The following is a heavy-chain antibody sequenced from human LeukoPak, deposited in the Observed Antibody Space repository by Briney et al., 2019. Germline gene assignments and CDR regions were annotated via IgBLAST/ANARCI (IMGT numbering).Heavy chain of an antibody. CDR2: INPSGGGT. V-gene: IGHV1-46*01. CDR3: AKGEAHYDFWSGYYLYYFDY. CDR1: GYTFTNYY. Sequence: WASVKVSCKASGYTFTNYYMHWVRQAPGQGLEWMGIINPSGGGTTYAQKFQGRLTMTRDTSTSTVYMELSSLRAEDTAVYYCAKGEAHYDFWSGYYLYYFDYWGQGTLVTVSS. J-gene: IGHJ4*02. D-gene: IGHD3-3*01.